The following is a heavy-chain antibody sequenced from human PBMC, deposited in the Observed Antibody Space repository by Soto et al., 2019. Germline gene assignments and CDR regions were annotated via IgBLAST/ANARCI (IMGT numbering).Heavy chain of an antibody. CDR3: ARDTGDGTFDF. CDR2: INAGYGNT. Sequence: QVHLVQAGAEVRKPGASVKVSCKASGYTFSIYAMHWVLQAPGQMLEGMGWINAGYGNTKSSQKFQYRVTISRDTSASTAYMELTRLRSEETAVYYCARDTGDGTFDFWGQGTLVTVSS. CDR1: GYTFSIYA. D-gene: IGHD7-27*01. V-gene: IGHV1-3*01. J-gene: IGHJ4*02.